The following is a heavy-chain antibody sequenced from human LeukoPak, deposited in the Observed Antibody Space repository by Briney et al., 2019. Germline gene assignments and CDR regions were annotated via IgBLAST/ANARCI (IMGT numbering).Heavy chain of an antibody. Sequence: GGSLRLSCAASGLAFSDYWMSWVRQAPGKGLEWVSAISGSGGSTYYADSVKGRFTISRDNSKNTLYLQMNSLRAEDTAVYYCAKGLGGYSYGYSLNWGQGTLVTVSS. CDR2: ISGSGGST. V-gene: IGHV3-23*01. J-gene: IGHJ4*02. CDR1: GLAFSDYW. D-gene: IGHD5-18*01. CDR3: AKGLGGYSYGYSLN.